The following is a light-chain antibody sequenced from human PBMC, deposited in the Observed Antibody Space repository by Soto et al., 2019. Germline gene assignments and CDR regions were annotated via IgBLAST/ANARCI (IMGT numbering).Light chain of an antibody. J-gene: IGKJ5*01. CDR1: QGLSSD. CDR3: QLLNHYSIT. V-gene: IGKV1-9*01. Sequence: DIQLTQSPSFLSASVGDRVTITCRASQGLSSDLAWYQQKPGKAPKLLIYAASTLQSGVPSRFSGSGSGTEFTLTISSWQLVHFATAYSQLLNHYSITFGQGTRLEIK. CDR2: AAS.